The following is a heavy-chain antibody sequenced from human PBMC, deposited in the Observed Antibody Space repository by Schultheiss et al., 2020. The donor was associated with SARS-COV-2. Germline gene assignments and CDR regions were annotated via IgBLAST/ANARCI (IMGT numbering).Heavy chain of an antibody. V-gene: IGHV3-74*01. CDR3: ARDRDRDYYDSSGYYAGWYFDL. J-gene: IGHJ2*01. Sequence: GGSLRLSCAASGFTFKNYWMHWVRQIPGKGLVWVSRINSDGSSTSYADSVKGRFTISRENAKNSLYLQMNSLRAEDTAVYYCARDRDRDYYDSSGYYAGWYFDLWGRGTLVTVSS. CDR2: INSDGSST. D-gene: IGHD3-22*01. CDR1: GFTFKNYW.